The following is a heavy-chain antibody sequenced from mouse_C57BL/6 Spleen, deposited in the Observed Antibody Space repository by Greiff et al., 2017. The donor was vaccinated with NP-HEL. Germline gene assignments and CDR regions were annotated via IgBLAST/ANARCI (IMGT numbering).Heavy chain of an antibody. CDR1: GYAFSSNW. CDR3: AGQLRLSFDY. CDR2: IYPGDGDT. D-gene: IGHD3-2*02. V-gene: IGHV1-80*01. Sequence: VQLQQSGAELVKPGASVKISCKASGYAFSSNWMNWVKQRPGKGLEWIGQIYPGDGDTNYNGKFKGKATLTADKSSSTAYMQLSSLTSEDSAVYFCAGQLRLSFDYWGQGTTLTVSS. J-gene: IGHJ2*01.